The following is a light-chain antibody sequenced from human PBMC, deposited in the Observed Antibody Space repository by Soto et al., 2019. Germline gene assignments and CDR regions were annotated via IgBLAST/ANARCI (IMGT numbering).Light chain of an antibody. J-gene: IGKJ2*01. V-gene: IGKV3-15*01. CDR2: GAS. Sequence: DIVMTQFPATLSVSPGERATLSCRASQSVSSDLAWYQQKPGQAPRLLIHGASTRATGIPARFSGSGSGTEFTLTISGLQSEDFAVYYCQQYNDWPRTFGQGTKLEIK. CDR3: QQYNDWPRT. CDR1: QSVSSD.